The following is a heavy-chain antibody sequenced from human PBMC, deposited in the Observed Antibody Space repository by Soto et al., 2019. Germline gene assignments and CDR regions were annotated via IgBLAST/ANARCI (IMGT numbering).Heavy chain of an antibody. Sequence: QVQLVQSGAEVKKPGSSVKVSCKASGGTFSSYAISWVRQAPGQGLEWMGGIIPIFGTANYAQKFQGRVTLTXXEXTXRAYIELSSLRSEDTAVYDCARDQWELPHADDAFDIWGQGTMVTVSS. CDR3: ARDQWELPHADDAFDI. J-gene: IGHJ3*02. CDR1: GGTFSSYA. D-gene: IGHD1-26*01. CDR2: IIPIFGTA. V-gene: IGHV1-69*05.